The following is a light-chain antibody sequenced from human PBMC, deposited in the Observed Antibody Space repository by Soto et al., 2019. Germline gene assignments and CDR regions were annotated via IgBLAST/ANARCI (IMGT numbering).Light chain of an antibody. CDR2: DAS. CDR3: QQFNNYPLT. V-gene: IGKV1D-13*01. J-gene: IGKJ4*01. Sequence: AIELTQSPSSLSASVGDRVTITCRASQGISSALAWYQQTTGKAPKILIYDASSLESGVPSRFRGSGSGTDFTLTISSLQPEDFATYYCQQFNNYPLTFGGGTKVDIK. CDR1: QGISSA.